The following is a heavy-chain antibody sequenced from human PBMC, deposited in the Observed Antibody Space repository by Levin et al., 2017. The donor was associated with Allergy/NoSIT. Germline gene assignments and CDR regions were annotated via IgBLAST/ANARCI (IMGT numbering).Heavy chain of an antibody. Sequence: ASVKVSCKASGYTFTSYDINWVRQATGQGLEWMGWMNPNSGNTGYAQKFQGRVTMTRNTSISTAYMELSSLRSEDPAVYYCARGEWLRFWADYYYGMDDWGQGNTVTVSS. CDR1: GYTFTSYD. D-gene: IGHD5-12*01. V-gene: IGHV1-8*01. CDR2: MNPNSGNT. CDR3: ARGEWLRFWADYYYGMDD. J-gene: IGHJ6*02.